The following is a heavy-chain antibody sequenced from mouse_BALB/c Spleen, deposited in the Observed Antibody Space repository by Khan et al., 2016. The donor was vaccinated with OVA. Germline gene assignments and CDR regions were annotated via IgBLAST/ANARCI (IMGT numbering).Heavy chain of an antibody. V-gene: IGHV5-6*01. CDR3: ASHLTGSFAY. D-gene: IGHD4-1*01. CDR2: ISSDGVYT. J-gene: IGHJ3*01. CDR1: GFTFSSYS. Sequence: EVELVESGGDLVKPGGSLNLSCAASGFTFSSYSMSWVRQTPDKRLEWVATISSDGVYTYFPDSVKGRFTISRDNAKNTLNLQMSSLKSEDTALYYCASHLTGSFAYWGQGTLVTGSA.